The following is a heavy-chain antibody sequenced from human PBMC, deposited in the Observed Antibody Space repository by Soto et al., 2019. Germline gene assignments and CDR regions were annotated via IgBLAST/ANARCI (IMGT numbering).Heavy chain of an antibody. Sequence: QVQLVQSGAEVKKPGASVKVSCKASGYTFTSYDINWVRQATGQGLEWMGWVNPNSGNTAYAQKCPSXVTMTRNTSISTAYMELSSLRSEDPAGYYCARERGGYSMDVWGQGTTVTVSS. D-gene: IGHD3-16*02. J-gene: IGHJ6*02. V-gene: IGHV1-8*01. CDR3: ARERGGYSMDV. CDR1: GYTFTSYD. CDR2: VNPNSGNT.